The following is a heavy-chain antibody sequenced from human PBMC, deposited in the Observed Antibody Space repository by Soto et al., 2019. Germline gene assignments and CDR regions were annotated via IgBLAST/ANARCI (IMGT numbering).Heavy chain of an antibody. CDR3: ARDPLYDTIYDYFDY. CDR2: SIPIFGTA. Sequence: SVKVSCKASGCTFSSYAISWVRQAPGQGLEWMGGSIPIFGTANYAQKFQGRVTITADESTSTAYMELSSLRSEDTAVYYCARDPLYDTIYDYFDYWGQGIXVTVSS. D-gene: IGHD3-22*01. V-gene: IGHV1-69*13. J-gene: IGHJ4*02. CDR1: GCTFSSYA.